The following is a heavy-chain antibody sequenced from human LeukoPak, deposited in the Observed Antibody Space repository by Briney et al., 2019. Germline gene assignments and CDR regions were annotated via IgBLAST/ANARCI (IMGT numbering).Heavy chain of an antibody. V-gene: IGHV6-1*01. D-gene: IGHD6-6*01. CDR2: TYYRSKWYN. J-gene: IGHJ4*02. CDR3: ARAASIAAPGHFDY. Sequence: SQTLSLTCALSGDSVSSNSAAWNWIRQSPSRGLEWLGRTYYRSKWYNDYAVSVKRRITINPDTSKNQFSIQLNSVTPEDTAVYYCARAASIAAPGHFDYWGQGTLVTVSS. CDR1: GDSVSSNSAA.